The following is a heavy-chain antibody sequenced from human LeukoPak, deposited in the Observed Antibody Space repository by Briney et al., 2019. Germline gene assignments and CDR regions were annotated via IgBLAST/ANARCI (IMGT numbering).Heavy chain of an antibody. CDR1: GFTFSSYE. J-gene: IGHJ6*02. V-gene: IGHV3-48*03. D-gene: IGHD3-10*01. CDR3: ARDGPMVRGVILGYNYYGMDV. Sequence: GGSLRLFCAASGFTFSSYEMNWVRQAPGKGLEWGSYISSSGSTIYYAESVKGRFNIYRDNAKNSLYLQMKSLRAEDTAVYYCARDGPMVRGVILGYNYYGMDVWGQGTTVTVSS. CDR2: ISSSGSTI.